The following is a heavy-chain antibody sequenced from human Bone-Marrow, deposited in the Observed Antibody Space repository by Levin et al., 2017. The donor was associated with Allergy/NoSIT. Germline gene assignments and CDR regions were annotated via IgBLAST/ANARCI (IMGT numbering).Heavy chain of an antibody. J-gene: IGHJ4*02. D-gene: IGHD5-24*01. CDR3: ARGGEMATIGDYFDY. Sequence: PSETLSLTCAVYGGSFSGYYWSWIRQPPGKGLEWIGEINHSGSTNYNPSLKSRVTISVDTSKNQFSLKLSSVTAADTAVYYCARGGEMATIGDYFDYWGQGTLVTVSS. V-gene: IGHV4-34*01. CDR2: INHSGST. CDR1: GGSFSGYY.